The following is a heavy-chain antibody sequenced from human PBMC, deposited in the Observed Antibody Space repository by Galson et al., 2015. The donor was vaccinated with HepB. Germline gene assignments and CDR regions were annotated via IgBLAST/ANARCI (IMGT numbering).Heavy chain of an antibody. CDR1: GFTFTSSA. CDR3: AAGITIFGVVKPFDY. J-gene: IGHJ4*02. D-gene: IGHD3-3*01. Sequence: SVKVSCKASGFTFTSSAVQWVRQARGQRLEWIGWIVVGSGNTNYAQKFQERVTITRDMSTSTAYMELSSLRSKDTAVYYCAAGITIFGVVKPFDYWGQGTLVTVSS. CDR2: IVVGSGNT. V-gene: IGHV1-58*01.